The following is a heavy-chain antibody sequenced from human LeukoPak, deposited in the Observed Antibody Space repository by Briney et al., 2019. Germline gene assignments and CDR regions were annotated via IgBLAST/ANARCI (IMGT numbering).Heavy chain of an antibody. CDR3: TTRKYYDSSGFDY. J-gene: IGHJ4*02. CDR2: IKSKTDGGTT. CDR1: GFTFSNAW. D-gene: IGHD3-22*01. Sequence: GGSLRLSCAASGFTFSNAWMSWVRQAPGKGLEWVGRIKSKTDGGTTDYAAPVKGRFTISRDDSKNMVYLQMNSLKTEDTAVYYCTTRKYYDSSGFDYWGQGILVTVSS. V-gene: IGHV3-15*01.